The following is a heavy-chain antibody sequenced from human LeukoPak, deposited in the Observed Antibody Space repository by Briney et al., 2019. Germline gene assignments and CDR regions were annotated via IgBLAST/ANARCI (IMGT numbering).Heavy chain of an antibody. CDR1: GFTFSSYA. CDR3: AKEDYYFDTSGYYGAADY. CDR2: LSGSSGTT. D-gene: IGHD3-22*01. J-gene: IGHJ4*02. Sequence: GGSLRLSCAACGFTFSSYAMTWVRQAPGKGLEWVSTLSGSSGTTYYADSVKGRFAISRDNSKNTLYLQMNSLRAEDTAVYYCAKEDYYFDTSGYYGAADYWGQGTLVTVSS. V-gene: IGHV3-23*01.